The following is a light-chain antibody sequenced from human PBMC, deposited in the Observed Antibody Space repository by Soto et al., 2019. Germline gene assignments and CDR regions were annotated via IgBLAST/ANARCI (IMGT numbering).Light chain of an antibody. V-gene: IGLV2-23*02. CDR1: SSDVGSYNR. CDR3: CSYAGSPTFVI. CDR2: EVS. Sequence: QSALTKPASVSGSPGQSITIPCTGASSDVGSYNRVSWYQQHPGKAPKLMIYEVSRRPSGISNRFSGSKSGNTASLKISGPQAEEEADYYCCSYAGSPTFVIFGGGTKLTVL. J-gene: IGLJ2*01.